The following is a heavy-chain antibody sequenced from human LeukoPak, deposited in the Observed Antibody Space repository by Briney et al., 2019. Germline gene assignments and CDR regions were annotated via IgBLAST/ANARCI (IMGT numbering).Heavy chain of an antibody. V-gene: IGHV4-34*01. J-gene: IGHJ5*02. CDR1: GGSFSGYY. CDR2: INHSGST. D-gene: IGHD6-6*01. Sequence: PSETLSLTCAVYGGSFSGYYWSWIRQPPGKGLEWIGEINHSGSTNYNPSLKSRVTISVDTSKNQFSLKLSSVTAADTAVYYCARDQEGAAPGWFDPWGQGTLVTVSS. CDR3: ARDQEGAAPGWFDP.